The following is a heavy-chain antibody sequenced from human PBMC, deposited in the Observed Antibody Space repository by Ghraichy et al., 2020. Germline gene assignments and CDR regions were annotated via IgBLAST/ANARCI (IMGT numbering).Heavy chain of an antibody. D-gene: IGHD2-15*01. CDR3: ARAEGYCSGGSCYFVY. V-gene: IGHV4-30-4*01. J-gene: IGHJ4*02. CDR2: IYYSGST. Sequence: SETLSLTCTVSGGSISSGDYYWSWIRQPPGKDLEWIGYIYYSGSTYYNPSLKSRVTISVDTSKNQFSLKLSSVTAADTAVYYCARAEGYCSGGSCYFVYWGQGTLVTVSS. CDR1: GGSISSGDYY.